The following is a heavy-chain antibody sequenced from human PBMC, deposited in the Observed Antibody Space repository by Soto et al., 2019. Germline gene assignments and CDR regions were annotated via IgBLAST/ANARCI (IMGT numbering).Heavy chain of an antibody. CDR1: GFTCSSYA. D-gene: IGHD3-10*01. J-gene: IGHJ5*02. Sequence: GGSLRLSCAASGFTCSSYAMSWVRQAPGKGLEWVSAISGSGGSTYYADSVKGRFTISRDNSKNTLYLQMNSLRAEDTAVYYCAKDSGLWFGVERWFDPWGQGTLVTVSS. CDR3: AKDSGLWFGVERWFDP. CDR2: ISGSGGST. V-gene: IGHV3-23*01.